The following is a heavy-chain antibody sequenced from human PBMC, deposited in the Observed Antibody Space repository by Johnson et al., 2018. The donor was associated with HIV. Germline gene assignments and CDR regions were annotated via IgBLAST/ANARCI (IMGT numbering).Heavy chain of an antibody. CDR2: ISWNSGSI. CDR1: GFTFDDYA. J-gene: IGHJ3*02. CDR3: AKDSDYDTHWSAFDI. V-gene: IGHV3-9*01. D-gene: IGHD3-22*01. Sequence: QLVESGGGLIQPGRSLRLSCAASGFTFDDYAMHWVRQAPGKGLEWVSGISWNSGSIGYADSVKGRFTISRDNAKNSLYLQMNSLRADDTALYYCAKDSDYDTHWSAFDIWGQGTMVTVSS.